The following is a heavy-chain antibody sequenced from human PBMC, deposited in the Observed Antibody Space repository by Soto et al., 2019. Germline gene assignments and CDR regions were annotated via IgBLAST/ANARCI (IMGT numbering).Heavy chain of an antibody. D-gene: IGHD6-6*01. CDR1: GFTFSTYA. Sequence: PXGSLRLSCAASGFTFSTYAMNWVRQAPGKGLEWVSAISGSGGSTFYADSVKGRFTISRDNSKNTLYMQMNSLRAEDTAVYFCAKKAPRGGQLGYFDYWGQGTLVTVSS. V-gene: IGHV3-23*01. CDR3: AKKAPRGGQLGYFDY. CDR2: ISGSGGST. J-gene: IGHJ4*02.